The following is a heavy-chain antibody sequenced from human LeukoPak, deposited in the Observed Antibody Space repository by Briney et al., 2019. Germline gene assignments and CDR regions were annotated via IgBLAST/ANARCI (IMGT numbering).Heavy chain of an antibody. CDR2: ISGSGGST. CDR3: AKAHLGYCSSTSCSFDY. Sequence: GGSLRLSCAASGFTFSSYAMSWVRQAPGKGLEWVSAISGSGGSTYYADSVKGRFTISRDNSKNTLYLQMNSLRVEDTAVYYCAKAHLGYCSSTSCSFDYWGQGALVTVSS. V-gene: IGHV3-23*01. D-gene: IGHD2-2*01. CDR1: GFTFSSYA. J-gene: IGHJ4*02.